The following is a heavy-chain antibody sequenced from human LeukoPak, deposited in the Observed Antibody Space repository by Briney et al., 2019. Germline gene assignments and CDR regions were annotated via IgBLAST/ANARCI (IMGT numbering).Heavy chain of an antibody. CDR2: ISGSGSST. D-gene: IGHD6-13*01. V-gene: IGHV3-23*01. Sequence: GGSLRLSCAASGFTFSSYSMSWVRQAPGKGLEWVSGISGSGSSTYYADSVKGRFTISRANSKNTVYLQMNTLRAEDTAVYYCAKDISATKPYYADYWGQGTLVTVSS. CDR3: AKDISATKPYYADY. J-gene: IGHJ4*02. CDR1: GFTFSSYS.